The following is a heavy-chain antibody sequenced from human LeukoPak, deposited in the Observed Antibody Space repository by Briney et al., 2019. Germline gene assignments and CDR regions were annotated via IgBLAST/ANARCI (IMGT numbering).Heavy chain of an antibody. CDR3: AKGGGLLWFGEFGLR. J-gene: IGHJ4*02. V-gene: IGHV3-74*01. D-gene: IGHD3-10*01. Sequence: PGGSLRLSCAASGFTFSSYWMPWVRQAPGKGLVWVSRINSDGSSTSYADSVKGRFTISRDNAKNTLYLQMNSLRAEDTAVYYCAKGGGLLWFGEFGLRGGQGTLVTVSS. CDR2: INSDGSST. CDR1: GFTFSSYW.